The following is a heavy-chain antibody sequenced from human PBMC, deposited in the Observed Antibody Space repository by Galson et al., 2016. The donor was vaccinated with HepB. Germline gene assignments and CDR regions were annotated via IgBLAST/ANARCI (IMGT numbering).Heavy chain of an antibody. CDR1: GYSFDNFG. D-gene: IGHD1-14*01. CDR3: ARDFRVWPAELGIGY. CDR2: ISPYNGNT. J-gene: IGHJ4*02. V-gene: IGHV1-18*01. Sequence: SVKVSCKASGYSFDNFGISWVRQAPGQGLEWMGWISPYNGNTKDVQKFQDRVVFTADKSTNTAYMELMNLISDDTAIYYCARDFRVWPAELGIGYWGQGTLVTVSS.